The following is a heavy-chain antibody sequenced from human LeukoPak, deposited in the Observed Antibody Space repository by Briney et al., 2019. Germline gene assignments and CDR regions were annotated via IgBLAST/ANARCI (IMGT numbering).Heavy chain of an antibody. D-gene: IGHD3-3*01. J-gene: IGHJ4*02. CDR2: IKSKTDGGTT. CDR3: LYFWSGSSLVDY. Sequence: PGGSLRLSRAASGFTFSNAWMSWVRQAPGKGLEWVGRIKSKTDGGTTDYAAPVKGRFSTSRDDSKNTLYLEMYSLKTEDTAMYYCLYFWSGSSLVDYWGQGTLVTVSS. V-gene: IGHV3-15*01. CDR1: GFTFSNAW.